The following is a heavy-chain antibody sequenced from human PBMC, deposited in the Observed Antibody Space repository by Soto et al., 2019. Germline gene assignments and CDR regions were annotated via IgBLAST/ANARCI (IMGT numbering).Heavy chain of an antibody. V-gene: IGHV3-23*01. CDR1: GFTFSSYA. D-gene: IGHD4-17*01. CDR2: ISGSGGST. CDR3: AKDLDYGDYSSDAFDI. Sequence: EVQLLESGGGLVQPGGSLRLSCAASGFTFSSYAMSWVRQAPGKGLEWVSAISGSGGSTYYADSVKGRFTISRDNSQDTLYLHRNSLGADDTAVYYCAKDLDYGDYSSDAFDIWGQGTMVTVSS. J-gene: IGHJ3*02.